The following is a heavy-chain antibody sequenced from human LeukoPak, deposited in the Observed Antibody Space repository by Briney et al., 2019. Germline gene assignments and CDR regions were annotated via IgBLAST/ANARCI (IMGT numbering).Heavy chain of an antibody. V-gene: IGHV4-61*02. CDR1: GGSITSGTYY. J-gene: IGHJ6*03. CDR3: ARTCSSTSCYKFGYYYYYMDV. CDR2: IYTREST. D-gene: IGHD2-2*02. Sequence: SETLSLTCTVSGGSITSGTYYWSWIRQPAGKGLEWIGRIYTRESTNYNPSLKSRVTISIDTSKNQFSLNLNSVTAADTAVYYCARTCSSTSCYKFGYYYYYMDVWGKGTTDTVSS.